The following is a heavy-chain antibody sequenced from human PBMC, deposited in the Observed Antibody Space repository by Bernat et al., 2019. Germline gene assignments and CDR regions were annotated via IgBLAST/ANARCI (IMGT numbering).Heavy chain of an antibody. J-gene: IGHJ6*02. Sequence: QVQLVESGGGLVKPGGSLRLSCAASGFTFSDYYMSWIRQAPGKGLEWVSYISSSSSYNNYADSVKGRVTISRDKAKNSLYLQMNSLRAEDTAVYYCARGPESDIVVVPAAMIGMDVWGQGTTVTVSS. CDR3: ARGPESDIVVVPAAMIGMDV. CDR2: ISSSSSYN. V-gene: IGHV3-11*06. CDR1: GFTFSDYY. D-gene: IGHD2-2*01.